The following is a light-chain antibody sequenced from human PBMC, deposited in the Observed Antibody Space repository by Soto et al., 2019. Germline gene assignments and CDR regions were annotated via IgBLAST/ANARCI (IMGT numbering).Light chain of an antibody. V-gene: IGLV1-44*01. CDR1: SSNIGSNT. J-gene: IGLJ2*01. CDR3: AAWDGSLNGHVV. CDR2: SNN. Sequence: QSVLTQPPSASGTPGQRVTISCSGSSSNIGSNTVNWYQQLPGTAPKLLIYSNNHRPSAVPDRFSGSKSGTSASLAISGRQSEDEADYYCAAWDGSLNGHVVFGGGTQLTVL.